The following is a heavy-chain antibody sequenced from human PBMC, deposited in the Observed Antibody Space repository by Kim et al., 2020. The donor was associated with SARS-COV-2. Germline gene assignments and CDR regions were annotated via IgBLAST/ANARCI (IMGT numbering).Heavy chain of an antibody. Sequence: GGSLRLSCVASGITFSKYSMNWVRQAPGEGLEWISYITGSSGTIYYADSVKGRFSISRDNAENSVYLQMNSLRDEDTAVYYCATSIDWLAHYWGQGTLVTV. CDR1: GITFSKYS. CDR3: ATSIDWLAHY. J-gene: IGHJ4*02. CDR2: ITGSSGTI. D-gene: IGHD3-9*01. V-gene: IGHV3-48*02.